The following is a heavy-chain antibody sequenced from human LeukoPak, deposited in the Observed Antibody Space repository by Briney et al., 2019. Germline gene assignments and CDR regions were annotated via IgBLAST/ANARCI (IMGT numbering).Heavy chain of an antibody. CDR3: ARAWGGYKSADAFDI. D-gene: IGHD5-24*01. Sequence: TGGSLRLSCAASGFIFSDYYMSWIRRAPGKGLEWLSYISSSGSTIYYADSVKGRFTISRDNAKNSLYLQMNSLRAEDTAVYYCARAWGGYKSADAFDIWGQGTMVTVSS. J-gene: IGHJ3*02. CDR1: GFIFSDYY. CDR2: ISSSGSTI. V-gene: IGHV3-11*04.